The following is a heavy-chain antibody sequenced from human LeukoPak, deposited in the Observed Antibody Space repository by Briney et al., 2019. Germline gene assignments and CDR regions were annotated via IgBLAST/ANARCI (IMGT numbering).Heavy chain of an antibody. CDR1: GYTLTGYY. J-gene: IGHJ5*02. V-gene: IGHV1-2*02. CDR2: MNPNSGGT. CDR3: ARDKLGLGELSLYDQ. Sequence: ASVKVSCKASGYTLTGYYMHWVRQAPGQGLEWMGWMNPNSGGTKYAQKFQGRVTMTRDTSISTAYMELSRLRSDDTAMYYCARDKLGLGELSLYDQWGQGTLITVFS. D-gene: IGHD3-16*02.